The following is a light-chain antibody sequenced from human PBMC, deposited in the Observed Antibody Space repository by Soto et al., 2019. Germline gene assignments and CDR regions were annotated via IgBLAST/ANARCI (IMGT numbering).Light chain of an antibody. CDR2: DVT. CDR3: SSYTSSSPYV. CDR1: NSDVGTYNY. Sequence: QSALTQPRSVSGSPGQSVTISCTGTNSDVGTYNYVSWYQQHPGKAPKLIIYDVTKRPSGVPDRFSGSKSGNTASLTISGLQAEDEADYYCSSYTSSSPYVFGTGTKLTVL. J-gene: IGLJ1*01. V-gene: IGLV2-11*01.